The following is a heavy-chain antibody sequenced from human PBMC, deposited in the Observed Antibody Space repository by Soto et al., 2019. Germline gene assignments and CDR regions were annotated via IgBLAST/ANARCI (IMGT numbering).Heavy chain of an antibody. D-gene: IGHD2-21*01. CDR2: IYHSGST. J-gene: IGHJ5*02. V-gene: IGHV4-31*03. CDR1: GDSISRGGYY. CDR3: ARDGAGAYGLGWFDT. Sequence: QVQLQESGPGLVKPSQTLSLTCTVSGDSISRGGYYWNCLRQHPRKGLEWIGYIYHSGSTIYNPSLKSRVTISVDTSNKRLSLELSNVTAADTAVYYCARDGAGAYGLGWFDTWGQGILVTVSS.